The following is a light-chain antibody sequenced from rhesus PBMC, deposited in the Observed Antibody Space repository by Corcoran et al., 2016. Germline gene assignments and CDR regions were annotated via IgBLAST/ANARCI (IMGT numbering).Light chain of an antibody. J-gene: IGKJ4*01. Sequence: QVILTQSPATLSLSPGERATLSCRASQSVSSYLAWYQQKPGQAPRLLIYGAYSRATGIPDRFRGSGSGTECTLTISSLEPEDFAVYYCQKYSSSPLTFGGGTKVEIK. V-gene: IGKV3-53*01. CDR1: QSVSSY. CDR2: GAY. CDR3: QKYSSSPLT.